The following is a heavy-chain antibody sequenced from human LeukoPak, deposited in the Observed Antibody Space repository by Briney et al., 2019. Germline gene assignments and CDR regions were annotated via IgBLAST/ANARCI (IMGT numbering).Heavy chain of an antibody. J-gene: IGHJ5*02. Sequence: PGGSLRLSCAASGFTFSTFAMIWVRQPPGKGLEWVSSIFPSGGEIHYADSVRGRFTISRDNSKSTLSLQMNSLRAEDTAIYYCAKKSAMGWFDPWGQGTLVTVSS. CDR3: AKKSAMGWFDP. D-gene: IGHD2-2*01. V-gene: IGHV3-23*01. CDR2: IFPSGGEI. CDR1: GFTFSTFA.